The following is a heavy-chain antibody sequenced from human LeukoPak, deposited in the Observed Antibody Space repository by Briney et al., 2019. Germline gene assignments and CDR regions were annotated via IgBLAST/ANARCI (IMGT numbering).Heavy chain of an antibody. CDR2: MYYSGST. D-gene: IGHD2-21*02. CDR1: GDSISGFY. V-gene: IGHV4-59*08. Sequence: KSSETLSLTCTVSGDSISGFYWNWIRQPPGKGLEWIGYMYYSGSTNYNPSLKSRVTISVDTSKNQFSLKLSSVTAADTAVYYCARSSLLCGGDCYSGWFDPWGQGTLVTVSS. CDR3: ARSSLLCGGDCYSGWFDP. J-gene: IGHJ5*02.